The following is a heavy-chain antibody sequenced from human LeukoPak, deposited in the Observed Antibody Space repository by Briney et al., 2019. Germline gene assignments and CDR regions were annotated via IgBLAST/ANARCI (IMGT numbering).Heavy chain of an antibody. V-gene: IGHV1-18*01. CDR3: ARKPDATAEYFQH. D-gene: IGHD2-15*01. CDR2: ISAYNGNT. CDR1: GYTFISYG. J-gene: IGHJ1*01. Sequence: GASVKVSCKASGYTFISYGISWLRQAPGQGLEWMGWISAYNGNTNYAQKLQGRVTMTTDTSTSTAYMDLRSLRSDDTAVYYCARKPDATAEYFQHWGQGTLVTVSS.